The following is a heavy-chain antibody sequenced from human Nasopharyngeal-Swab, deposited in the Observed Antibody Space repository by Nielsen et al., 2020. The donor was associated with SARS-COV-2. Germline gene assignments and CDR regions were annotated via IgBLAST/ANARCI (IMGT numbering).Heavy chain of an antibody. CDR1: GFTFSSYA. J-gene: IGHJ4*02. D-gene: IGHD4-17*01. V-gene: IGHV3-23*01. CDR2: ISGSGGST. CDR3: AKLHHYYGESDY. Sequence: GESLKISCAASGFTFSSYAMSWVRQAPGKGLEWVSAISGSGGSTYYADSVKGRFTISRDNSKNTLYLQMNSPRAEDTAVYYCAKLHHYYGESDYWGQGTLVTVSS.